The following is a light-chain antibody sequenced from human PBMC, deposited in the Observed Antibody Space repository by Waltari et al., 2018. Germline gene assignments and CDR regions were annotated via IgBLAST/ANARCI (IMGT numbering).Light chain of an antibody. CDR3: QRYNSYANT. CDR2: GAS. Sequence: DILMTQSPSTLSASVGERVPITCRASQSINTYLAWYQQKPGKAPKLLIYGASTLESGVPGRFSGTGSGTEFTLTISSLQPDDFATYYCQRYNSYANTFGQGTKVDIK. CDR1: QSINTY. J-gene: IGKJ2*01. V-gene: IGKV1-5*01.